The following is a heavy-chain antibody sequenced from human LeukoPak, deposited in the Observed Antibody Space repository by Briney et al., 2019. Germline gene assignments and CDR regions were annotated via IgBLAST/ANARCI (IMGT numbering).Heavy chain of an antibody. V-gene: IGHV4-30-4*08. D-gene: IGHD4-17*01. CDR2: IYYSGST. J-gene: IGHJ3*02. CDR1: GGSISSGDYY. CDR3: ARDGDYGTFAFDI. Sequence: PSETLSLTCTVSGGSISSGDYYWSWIRQPPGKGLEWIGYIYYSGSTYYNPSLKSRVTISVDTSKNQFSLKLSSVTAADTAVYYCARDGDYGTFAFDIWGQGTMVTVSS.